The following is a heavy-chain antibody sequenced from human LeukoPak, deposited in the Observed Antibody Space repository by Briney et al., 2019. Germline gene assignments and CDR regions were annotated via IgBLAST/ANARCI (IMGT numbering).Heavy chain of an antibody. D-gene: IGHD3-3*01. CDR1: GFTFSNYG. V-gene: IGHV3-33*01. J-gene: IGHJ4*02. CDR2: IWYDGSNK. Sequence: GGSLRLSCAASGFTFSNYGMHWVRQTPGKGLEWVAVIWYDGSNKYYADSVKGRFTISRDNSKNTLYLQMNSLRVEDTAVYCCARGLEYYFDYWGQGTLVTVSS. CDR3: ARGLEYYFDY.